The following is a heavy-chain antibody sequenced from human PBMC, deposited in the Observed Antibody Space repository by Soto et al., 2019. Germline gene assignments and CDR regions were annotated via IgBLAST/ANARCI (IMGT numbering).Heavy chain of an antibody. D-gene: IGHD5-18*01. CDR2: VSSGGGAT. CDR1: GFTFGEYA. V-gene: IGHV3-23*01. Sequence: GSLRLSCAASGFTFGEYAMHWVRQVPGKGLEWVSAVSSGGGATHYADFARGRFTISRDNSMNKLYLQMNSLRAEDTAMYYCAKDVDTAMVSMASWGQGTLVTVSS. J-gene: IGHJ5*02. CDR3: AKDVDTAMVSMAS.